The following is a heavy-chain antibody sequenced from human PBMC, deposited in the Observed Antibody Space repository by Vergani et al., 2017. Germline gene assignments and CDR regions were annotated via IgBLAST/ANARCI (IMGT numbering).Heavy chain of an antibody. CDR3: TTAWGLYYLHGEYFQY. D-gene: IGHD3-10*01. J-gene: IGHJ1*01. Sequence: EVQLLESGGGLVQPGGSRTLSCAGAGFTLDTYTMAYVRQAPGKGLEWVATISSGGGDIFYADSVKGRFTISRDNSKNTLFLQMNSLKDEDTAVYYCTTAWGLYYLHGEYFQYWGRGTLVSVSS. CDR1: GFTLDTYT. V-gene: IGHV3-23*01. CDR2: ISSGGGDI.